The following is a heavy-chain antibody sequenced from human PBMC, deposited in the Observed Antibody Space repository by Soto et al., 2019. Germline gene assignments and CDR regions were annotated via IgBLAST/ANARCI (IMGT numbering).Heavy chain of an antibody. CDR3: ARAAF. V-gene: IGHV3-7*05. CDR2: INPDGSDK. Sequence: PGGSLRLSCAASGPSFRDDWMSWVRQAPGKGLDWVAYINPDGSDKDYVDSVEGRFTISRDNTKNSLYLQMNNLRVEDTAVYYCARAAFWGQGTMVTVSS. J-gene: IGHJ3*01. CDR1: GPSFRDDW.